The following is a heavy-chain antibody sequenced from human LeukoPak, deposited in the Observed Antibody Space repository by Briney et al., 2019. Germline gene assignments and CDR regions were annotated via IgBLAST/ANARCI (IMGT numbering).Heavy chain of an antibody. J-gene: IGHJ2*01. Sequence: PGGSLRLSCAASGFSFSSYTMNWVRQAPGKGLEWVSYIISAKSNIYYADSVKGRFTISRDNAKNSLYLQINSLRAEDTAVYYCAREPPLHETVEDGYFDLWGRGTLATLSS. CDR2: IISAKSNI. CDR1: GFSFSSYT. D-gene: IGHD4-23*01. CDR3: AREPPLHETVEDGYFDL. V-gene: IGHV3-48*04.